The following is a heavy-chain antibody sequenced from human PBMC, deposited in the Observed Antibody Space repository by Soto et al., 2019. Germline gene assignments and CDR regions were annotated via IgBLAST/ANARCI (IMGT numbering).Heavy chain of an antibody. Sequence: GESLKISCKGSGDNFTNYLISRVRQMPVKGLEWMGIIYPGDSDTRYSPSFQGQVTISADKSISAAYVQWSSLKASDTAMYYCARQEGPTVLVSYGLEVLGQRNTIPVSS. CDR1: GDNFTNYL. CDR2: IYPGDSDT. CDR3: ARQEGPTVLVSYGLEV. V-gene: IGHV5-51*01. D-gene: IGHD4-17*01. J-gene: IGHJ6*02.